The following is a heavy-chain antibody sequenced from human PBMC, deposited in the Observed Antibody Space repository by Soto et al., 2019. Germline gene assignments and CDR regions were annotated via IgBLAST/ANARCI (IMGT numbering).Heavy chain of an antibody. J-gene: IGHJ4*01. D-gene: IGHD1-1*01. CDR1: GFTFSTYA. Sequence: EVQLLESGGNLVQPGGSLTLSCAASGFTFSTYAMAWVRQAPGKGLEWVSGVSASGLNTDYADHVKGRVYISRDNSKNTVALHMNSLRAEDTALYYCAKDRPRSTSGYFFDYWGHGTPVTVSS. V-gene: IGHV3-23*01. CDR2: VSASGLNT. CDR3: AKDRPRSTSGYFFDY.